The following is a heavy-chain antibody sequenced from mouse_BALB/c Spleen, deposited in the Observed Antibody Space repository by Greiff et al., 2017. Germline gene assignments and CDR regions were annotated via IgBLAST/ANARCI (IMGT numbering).Heavy chain of an antibody. Sequence: DVQLQESGPGLVKPSQSLSLTCTVTGYSITSDYAWNWIRQFPGNKLEWMGYISYSGSTSYNPSLKSRISITRDTSKNQFFLQLNSVTTEDTATYYCARNYGSSYYFDYWGQGTTLTVSS. V-gene: IGHV3-2*02. CDR2: ISYSGST. D-gene: IGHD1-1*01. CDR3: ARNYGSSYYFDY. CDR1: GYSITSDYA. J-gene: IGHJ2*01.